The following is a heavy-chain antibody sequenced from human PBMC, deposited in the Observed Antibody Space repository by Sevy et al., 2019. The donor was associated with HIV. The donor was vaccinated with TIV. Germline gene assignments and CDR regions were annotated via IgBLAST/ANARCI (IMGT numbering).Heavy chain of an antibody. Sequence: GGSLRLSCVASGXNFNIYSMSWVRQAPGKGLEWVSTLSFGCGRINHADSVQGRFTMSRDDSKKTVYLEMNSLRAEDTAVYYCAREGCTRXHDXWGQGTLVTVSS. J-gene: IGHJ4*02. D-gene: IGHD2-8*01. V-gene: IGHV3-23*01. CDR3: AREGCTRXHDX. CDR2: LSFGCGRI. CDR1: GXNFNIYS.